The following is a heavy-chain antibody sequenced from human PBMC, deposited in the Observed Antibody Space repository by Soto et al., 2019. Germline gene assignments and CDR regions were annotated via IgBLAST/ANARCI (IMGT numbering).Heavy chain of an antibody. CDR2: ISAYNGNT. J-gene: IGHJ4*02. D-gene: IGHD3-3*01. Sequence: GASVKVSCKASGYTFTSYGISWVRQAPGQGLEWMGWISAYNGNTNYAQKLQGRVTMTTDTSTSTAYMELRSLRSDDTAVYYCARDGNQRFLEWLPDFDYWGQGTLVTVSS. CDR1: GYTFTSYG. V-gene: IGHV1-18*01. CDR3: ARDGNQRFLEWLPDFDY.